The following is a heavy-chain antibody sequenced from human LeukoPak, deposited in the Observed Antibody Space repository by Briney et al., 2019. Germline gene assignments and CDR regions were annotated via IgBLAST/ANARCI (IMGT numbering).Heavy chain of an antibody. J-gene: IGHJ5*02. Sequence: SETLSLTCTVSGGSISSYYWSWIRQPAGKELEWIGRIYTSGSTNYNPSLKSRVTMSVDTSKNQFSLKLSSVTPADTAVYYCARDHTEDYYGSGSYYNDWFDPWGQGTLVTVSS. D-gene: IGHD3-10*01. CDR3: ARDHTEDYYGSGSYYNDWFDP. CDR1: GGSISSYY. CDR2: IYTSGST. V-gene: IGHV4-4*07.